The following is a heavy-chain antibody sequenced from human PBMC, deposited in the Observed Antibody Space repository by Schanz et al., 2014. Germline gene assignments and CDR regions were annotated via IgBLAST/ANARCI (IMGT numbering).Heavy chain of an antibody. CDR3: ARAGQDYSDSSGYATYYFGN. J-gene: IGHJ4*02. Sequence: QVQLVQSGAEVKKPGASVKVSCKASGYTFTSYAISWVRQAPGQGLEWMGRIIPILGIATYAQKFQGRLTITADKSTTTAYMELSGLRSEDTAVYYCARAGQDYSDSSGYATYYFGNWGQGTLVTVSS. CDR1: GYTFTSYA. V-gene: IGHV1-69*04. D-gene: IGHD3-22*01. CDR2: IIPILGIA.